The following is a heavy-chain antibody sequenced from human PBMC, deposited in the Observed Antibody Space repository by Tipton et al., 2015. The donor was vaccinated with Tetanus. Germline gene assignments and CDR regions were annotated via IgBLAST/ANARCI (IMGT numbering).Heavy chain of an antibody. CDR2: IYYSGST. CDR3: ARDLGGYSYGYGNWFDP. CDR1: GGSVSSGSYY. V-gene: IGHV4-61*01. D-gene: IGHD5-18*01. Sequence: TLSLTCTVSGGSVSSGSYYWSWIRQPPGKGLEWIGYIYYSGSTNYNPSLKSRVTISVDTSKNQFSLKLSSVTAADTAVYYCARDLGGYSYGYGNWFDPWGQGTLVTVSS. J-gene: IGHJ5*02.